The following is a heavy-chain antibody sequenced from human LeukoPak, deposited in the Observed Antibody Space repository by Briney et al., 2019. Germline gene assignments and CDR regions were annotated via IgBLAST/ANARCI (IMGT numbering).Heavy chain of an antibody. Sequence: GGSLRLSCAASGFTFSSYSMNWVRQAPGKGLEWVSYISSSSSTIYYADSVKGRFTISRDSAKNSLYLQMNSLRAEDTAVYYCARAEAIAAAGMSDYWGQGTLVTVSS. CDR3: ARAEAIAAAGMSDY. J-gene: IGHJ4*02. V-gene: IGHV3-48*01. D-gene: IGHD6-13*01. CDR2: ISSSSSTI. CDR1: GFTFSSYS.